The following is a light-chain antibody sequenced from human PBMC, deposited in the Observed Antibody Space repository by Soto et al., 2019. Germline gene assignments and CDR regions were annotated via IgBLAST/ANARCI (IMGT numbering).Light chain of an antibody. Sequence: ETLMTQSPVTLSVSPGERVTLSCRASQSVSTYLAWYQQRPGQAPRLLIYDASYRATDIPPRFSGSGSGTDFTLTISSLEPEDFAVYYCQQRRSWPPTITFGQGTRLEIK. CDR1: QSVSTY. V-gene: IGKV3-11*01. CDR2: DAS. CDR3: QQRRSWPPTIT. J-gene: IGKJ5*01.